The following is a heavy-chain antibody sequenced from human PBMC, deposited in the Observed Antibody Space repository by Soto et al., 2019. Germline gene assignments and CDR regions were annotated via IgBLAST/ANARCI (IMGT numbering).Heavy chain of an antibody. J-gene: IGHJ5*02. V-gene: IGHV4-39*01. CDR2: IYYSGST. CDR1: GGSISSSSYY. D-gene: IGHD6-6*01. Sequence: SETLSLTCTVSGGSISSSSYYWGWIRQPPGKGLEWIGSIYYSGSTYYNPSLKSRVTISVDTSKNQFPLKLSSVTAADTAVYYCASPYSSSYWFDPWGQGTLVTVSS. CDR3: ASPYSSSYWFDP.